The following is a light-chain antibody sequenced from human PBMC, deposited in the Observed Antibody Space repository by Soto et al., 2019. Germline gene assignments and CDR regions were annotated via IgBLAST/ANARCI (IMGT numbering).Light chain of an antibody. CDR1: QSVSSN. V-gene: IGKV3-15*01. CDR3: QQNYRATPWT. Sequence: EIVLTQSPGTLSLSPGDRATLSCRASQSVSSNLAWYQQKPGQAPRLLIYGASTRATGIPARFSGSGSGTEFTLDISSLQPDDFATYYCQQNYRATPWTFGQGTRLEIK. J-gene: IGKJ5*01. CDR2: GAS.